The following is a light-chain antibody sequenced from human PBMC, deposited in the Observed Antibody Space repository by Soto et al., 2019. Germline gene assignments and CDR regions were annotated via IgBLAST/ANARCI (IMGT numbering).Light chain of an antibody. Sequence: DIQMTQSPSSLSASVGDRVTITCQASQDISNYLNWYQQKPGKAPKLLIYDASNLETGVPSRFSGSGSGTDFTCTISSLQPEDIATYYCQQNDKLPPTFGQGTKLEIK. V-gene: IGKV1-33*01. CDR3: QQNDKLPPT. CDR2: DAS. J-gene: IGKJ2*01. CDR1: QDISNY.